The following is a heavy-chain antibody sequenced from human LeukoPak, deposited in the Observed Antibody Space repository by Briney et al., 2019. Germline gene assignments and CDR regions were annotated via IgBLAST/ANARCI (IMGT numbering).Heavy chain of an antibody. CDR2: ISWNSGSI. Sequence: PGGSLRLSCAASGFTFDDYAMHWVRQAPGKGLEWVSGISWNSGSIGYADSVKGRFTISRDNSKNTLYLQMNSLRAEDTAVYYCAKARASIVGATTFDYWGQGTLVTVSS. D-gene: IGHD1-26*01. J-gene: IGHJ4*02. CDR1: GFTFDDYA. CDR3: AKARASIVGATTFDY. V-gene: IGHV3-9*01.